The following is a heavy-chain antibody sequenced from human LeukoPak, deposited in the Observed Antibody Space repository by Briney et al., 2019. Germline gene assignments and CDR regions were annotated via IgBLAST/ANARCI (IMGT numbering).Heavy chain of an antibody. CDR3: ARHRYSSSWYLDY. J-gene: IGHJ4*02. V-gene: IGHV5-51*01. D-gene: IGHD6-13*01. CDR1: GYSFTSYW. CDR2: IYPGDSDT. Sequence: GESLKISCKGSGYSFTSYWTGWVRQMPGKGPEWMGIIYPGDSDTRYSPSFQGQVTISADKSISTAYLQWSSLKASDTAMYYCARHRYSSSWYLDYWGQGTLVTVSS.